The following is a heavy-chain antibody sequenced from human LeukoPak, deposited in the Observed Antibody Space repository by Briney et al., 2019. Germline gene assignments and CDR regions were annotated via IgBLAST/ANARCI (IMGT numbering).Heavy chain of an antibody. D-gene: IGHD3-3*01. CDR2: FHTSGGT. CDR3: ASTVFGVTYNWFDP. Sequence: PSETLSLTCTVSGASISSGSYFWRWVRQPAGKALEWIGRFHTSGGTNYNPSLESRLTISVDTSKNQFSLKLTSVTAADTAVYYCASTVFGVTYNWFDPWGQGTLVTVSS. CDR1: GASISSGSYF. J-gene: IGHJ5*02. V-gene: IGHV4-61*02.